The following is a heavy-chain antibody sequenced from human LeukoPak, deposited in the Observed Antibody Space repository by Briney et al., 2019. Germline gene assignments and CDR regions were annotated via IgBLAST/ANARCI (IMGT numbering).Heavy chain of an antibody. CDR3: ARRDYTSVWFDP. Sequence: GESLKISCQASSYNFANYWIGWVRQMPGKGLEWMGLIYPGGSQTIYSPSFQGQVTISVDWSTSTVYLQWSTLKASDTAMYYCARRDYTSVWFDPWGQGTLVTVSS. CDR1: SYNFANYW. J-gene: IGHJ5*02. CDR2: IYPGGSQT. V-gene: IGHV5-51*01. D-gene: IGHD4-11*01.